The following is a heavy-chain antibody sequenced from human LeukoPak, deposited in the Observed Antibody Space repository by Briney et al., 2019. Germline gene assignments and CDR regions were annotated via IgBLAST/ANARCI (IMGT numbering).Heavy chain of an antibody. D-gene: IGHD5-12*01. V-gene: IGHV3-23*01. Sequence: GGSLRLSCAASGFTFSSYTMNWGRQAPGKGLEWVSAIGGSGGSTYYADAVKGRFTISRDNSKNTLYLQMNSLRAEDTAVYYCARPHSGGYEPTPYDYYYMDVWGKGTTVTVSS. CDR2: IGGSGGST. CDR3: ARPHSGGYEPTPYDYYYMDV. J-gene: IGHJ6*03. CDR1: GFTFSSYT.